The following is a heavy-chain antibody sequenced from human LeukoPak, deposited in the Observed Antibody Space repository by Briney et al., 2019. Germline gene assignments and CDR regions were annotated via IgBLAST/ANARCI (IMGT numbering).Heavy chain of an antibody. CDR2: IYYSGST. Sequence: SETLSLTCTVSGGSISSSSYYWGWIRQPPGKGLEWIESIYYSGSTYYNPSLKSRVTISVDTSKNQFSLKLSSVTAVDTAVYYCARQVSGWYEDYWGQGTLVTVSS. V-gene: IGHV4-39*01. D-gene: IGHD6-19*01. CDR1: GGSISSSSYY. J-gene: IGHJ4*02. CDR3: ARQVSGWYEDY.